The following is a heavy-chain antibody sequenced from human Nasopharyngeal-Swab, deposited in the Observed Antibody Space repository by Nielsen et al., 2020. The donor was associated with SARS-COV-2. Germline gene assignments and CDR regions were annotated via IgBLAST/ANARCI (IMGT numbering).Heavy chain of an antibody. CDR2: IYYSGST. CDR1: GGSISSGGYY. Sequence: SETLSLTCTVSGGSISSGGYYWGWIRQPPGKGLEWIGSIYYSGSTYYNPSLKSRVTISVDTSKNQFSLKLSSVTAADTAVYYCARGIQLWPVSWDYWGQGTLVTVSS. D-gene: IGHD5-18*01. CDR3: ARGIQLWPVSWDY. J-gene: IGHJ4*02. V-gene: IGHV4-39*01.